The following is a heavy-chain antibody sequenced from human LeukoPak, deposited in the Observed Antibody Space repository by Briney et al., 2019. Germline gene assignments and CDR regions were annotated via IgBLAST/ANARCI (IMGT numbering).Heavy chain of an antibody. Sequence: GASVKVSCKASGFTFTSSAVQWVRQARGQRLEWIGWIVVGSGNTNYAQKFQERVTITRDMSTSTAYMELSSLRSEDTAVYYCAILLWDYGDYDYFDYWGQGTLVTVSS. J-gene: IGHJ4*02. CDR3: AILLWDYGDYDYFDY. CDR2: IVVGSGNT. D-gene: IGHD4-17*01. CDR1: GFTFTSSA. V-gene: IGHV1-58*01.